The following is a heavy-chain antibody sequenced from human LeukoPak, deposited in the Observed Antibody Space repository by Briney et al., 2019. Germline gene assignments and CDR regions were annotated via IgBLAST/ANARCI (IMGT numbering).Heavy chain of an antibody. CDR3: AKLPDYILGRKAWFDG. CDR1: GFTFTSYA. Sequence: PGGSLRLSCAASGFTFTSYAMSWVRQAPGKGLEWVSAISGSGGSTYYADSVKGRFTISRDNSKNTLYLQMSSLRAEDTAVYYCAKLPDYILGRKAWFDGCGQGSLVTVS. J-gene: IGHJ5*02. D-gene: IGHD4-11*01. V-gene: IGHV3-23*01. CDR2: ISGSGGST.